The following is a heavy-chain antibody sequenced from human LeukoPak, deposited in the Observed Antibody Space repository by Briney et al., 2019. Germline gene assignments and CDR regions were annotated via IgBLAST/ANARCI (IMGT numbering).Heavy chain of an antibody. D-gene: IGHD4-17*01. Sequence: GGSLRLSCAASGLTFSSFALGWVRKAPGKGLEWFSAISDSGGSTYYADSVKGRFTISRDNSKNTLYLQMNSLRAEDTAVYYCAARPTVTTYYYFDYWGQGTLVTVSS. CDR2: ISDSGGST. CDR3: AARPTVTTYYYFDY. V-gene: IGHV3-23*01. J-gene: IGHJ4*02. CDR1: GLTFSSFA.